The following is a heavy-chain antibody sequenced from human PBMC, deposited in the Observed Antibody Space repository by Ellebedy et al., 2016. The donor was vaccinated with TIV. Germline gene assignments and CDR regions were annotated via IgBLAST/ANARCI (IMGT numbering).Heavy chain of an antibody. D-gene: IGHD3-10*01. CDR2: VSA. Sequence: AASVKVSCKGSGYTFTNHGITWVRQAPGQGLEWMGWVSAYAQKFQDRVTMTTDTSTSSGYMELRSLGSDDTAVYFCATGRSMIRGFDYWGQGTLVTVSS. CDR3: ATGRSMIRGFDY. CDR1: GYTFTNHG. V-gene: IGHV1-18*01. J-gene: IGHJ4*02.